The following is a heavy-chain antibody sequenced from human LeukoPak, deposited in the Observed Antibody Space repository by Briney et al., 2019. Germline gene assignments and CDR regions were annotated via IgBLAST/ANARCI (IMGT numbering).Heavy chain of an antibody. V-gene: IGHV3-30*02. CDR2: IRYDGSNK. Sequence: PGGSLRLSRVASGFTFSNYGMHWVRQAPGKGLEWVAFIRYDGSNKDYADSVKGRFTISRDNSKNTLYLQMNSLRAEDTAVYYCAKDYGVVPTDRYYYFDYWGQGTLVTVSS. D-gene: IGHD2-2*01. J-gene: IGHJ4*02. CDR1: GFTFSNYG. CDR3: AKDYGVVPTDRYYYFDY.